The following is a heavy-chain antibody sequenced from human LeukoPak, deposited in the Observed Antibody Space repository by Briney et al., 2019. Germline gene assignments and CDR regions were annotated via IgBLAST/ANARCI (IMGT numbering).Heavy chain of an antibody. CDR3: ARDYGYCSSTSCYQTADYYYYGMDV. CDR2: INHSGST. V-gene: IGHV4-34*01. J-gene: IGHJ6*02. Sequence: SETLSLTCAVYGGSFSGYYWSWISQPPGKGLEWIGEINHSGSTNYNPSLKSRVTISVDTSKNQFSLKLSSVTAADTAVYYCARDYGYCSSTSCYQTADYYYYGMDVWGQGTTVTVSS. CDR1: GGSFSGYY. D-gene: IGHD2-2*01.